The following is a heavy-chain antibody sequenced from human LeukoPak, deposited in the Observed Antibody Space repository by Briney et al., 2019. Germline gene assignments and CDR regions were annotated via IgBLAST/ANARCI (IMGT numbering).Heavy chain of an antibody. J-gene: IGHJ4*02. CDR3: ARGVGSGSRLRAGDY. CDR2: IYSGGST. D-gene: IGHD1-26*01. CDR1: GFTFNNYA. V-gene: IGHV3-53*01. Sequence: GGSLRLSCAASGFTFNNYAMSWVRQAPGKGLGWVSVIYSGGSTYYADSVKGRFTISRDNSKNTLYLQMNSLRAEDTAVYYCARGVGSGSRLRAGDYWGQGTLVTVSS.